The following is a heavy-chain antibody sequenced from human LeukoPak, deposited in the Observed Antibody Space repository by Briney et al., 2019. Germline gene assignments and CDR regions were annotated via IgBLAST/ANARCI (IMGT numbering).Heavy chain of an antibody. V-gene: IGHV3-11*06. CDR3: ASGRYSNYFDY. J-gene: IGHJ4*02. Sequence: PGGSLRLSCAASGFTFSDYYMSWIRQAPGKGLEWVSYISSSSSYTNYADSVKGRFTISRDSAKNSLYLQMNSLRAEDTAVYYCASGRYSNYFDYWGQGTLVTVSS. D-gene: IGHD4-11*01. CDR1: GFTFSDYY. CDR2: ISSSSSYT.